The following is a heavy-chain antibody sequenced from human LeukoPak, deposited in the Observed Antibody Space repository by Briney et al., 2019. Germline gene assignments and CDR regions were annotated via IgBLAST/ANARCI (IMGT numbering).Heavy chain of an antibody. CDR2: IDYRGRT. CDR1: GGSVNNAAYY. D-gene: IGHD5-24*01. J-gene: IGHJ4*02. V-gene: IGHV4-31*03. CDR3: ARGVRDGYKTFDY. Sequence: SQTLSLTCTVSGGSVNNAAYYWSWIRQHPGKGLEWIGHIDYRGRTNYNPSLKSRVTISVDTSENQFSLRLSSVTAADTAVYYCARGVRDGYKTFDYWGQGTLVTVSS.